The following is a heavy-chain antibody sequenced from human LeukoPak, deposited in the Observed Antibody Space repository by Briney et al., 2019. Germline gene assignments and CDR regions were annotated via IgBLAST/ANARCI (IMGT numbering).Heavy chain of an antibody. J-gene: IGHJ4*02. CDR3: ASADGAYGGNLHYFDY. Sequence: SQTLSLTCTVSGGSISSGSYYWSWIRQPAGKGLEWIGRIYTSGSTNYNPSLKSRVTISVDTSKNQSSLKLSSVTAADTAVYYCASADGAYGGNLHYFDYWGQGTLVTVSS. V-gene: IGHV4-61*02. CDR2: IYTSGST. D-gene: IGHD4/OR15-4a*01. CDR1: GGSISSGSYY.